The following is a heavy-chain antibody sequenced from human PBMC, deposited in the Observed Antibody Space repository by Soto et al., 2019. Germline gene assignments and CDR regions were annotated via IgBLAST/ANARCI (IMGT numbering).Heavy chain of an antibody. CDR2: INPNSGGT. CDR3: ARDGTPTSTGQLAMPYYYYGMDV. D-gene: IGHD6-13*01. CDR1: GYTFTGYY. V-gene: IGHV1-2*04. Sequence: AASVKVSCKASGYTFTGYYMHWVRQAPGQGLEWMGWINPNSGGTNYAQKFQGWVTMTRDTSISTAYMELSRLRSDDTAVYYCARDGTPTSTGQLAMPYYYYGMDVWGQGTTVTVSS. J-gene: IGHJ6*02.